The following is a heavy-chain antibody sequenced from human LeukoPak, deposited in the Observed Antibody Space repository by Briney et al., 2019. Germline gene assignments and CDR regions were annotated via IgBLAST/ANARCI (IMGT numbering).Heavy chain of an antibody. CDR3: ARRPYSSGWYVDY. CDR2: IWYDGSNK. V-gene: IGHV3-33*01. Sequence: PGGSLRLSCAASGFTFSSYGMHWVRQAPGKGLEGVAVIWYDGSNKYYADSVKGRFTISRDNSKNTLYLQMNSLRAEDTAVYYCARRPYSSGWYVDYWGQGTLVTVSS. J-gene: IGHJ4*02. D-gene: IGHD6-19*01. CDR1: GFTFSSYG.